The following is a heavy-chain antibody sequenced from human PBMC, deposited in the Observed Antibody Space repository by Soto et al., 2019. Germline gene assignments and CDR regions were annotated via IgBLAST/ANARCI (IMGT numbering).Heavy chain of an antibody. Sequence: EVQLVESGGGLVQPGGYLRLSCTASEFTFSDFWMHWVRQAPGKGLVWVSRIDSDGSGTTYADSVKGRFTISRDNAKNTVFLQMNSLRAEDTAVYYCAREYLYCSGGSCYSDGFDIWGQGTMVTVSS. CDR2: IDSDGSGT. CDR3: AREYLYCSGGSCYSDGFDI. J-gene: IGHJ3*02. CDR1: EFTFSDFW. V-gene: IGHV3-74*01. D-gene: IGHD2-15*01.